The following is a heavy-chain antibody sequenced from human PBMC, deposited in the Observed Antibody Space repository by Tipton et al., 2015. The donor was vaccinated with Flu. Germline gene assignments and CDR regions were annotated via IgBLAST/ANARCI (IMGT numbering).Heavy chain of an antibody. Sequence: TLSLTCTVSGGSISSYYWSWIRQPPGKGLEWIGYIYYSGSTNYNPSLKSRVTISVDTSKNQFSLKLSSVTAADTAVYYYARTLGYCSSTSCHTFLFNWFDPWGQGTLVTVSS. CDR3: ARTLGYCSSTSCHTFLFNWFDP. D-gene: IGHD2-2*01. V-gene: IGHV4-59*01. J-gene: IGHJ5*02. CDR1: GGSISSYY. CDR2: IYYSGST.